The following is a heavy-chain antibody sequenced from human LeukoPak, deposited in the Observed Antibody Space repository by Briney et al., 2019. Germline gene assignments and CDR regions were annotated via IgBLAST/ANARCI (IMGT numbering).Heavy chain of an antibody. V-gene: IGHV1-18*04. J-gene: IGHJ5*02. Sequence: ASVKVSCKASGYTFTSYGISWVRQAPGQGLEWMGWISAYNGSTNYAQKLQGRVTMTTDTSTSTAYMELRSLRSDDTAVYYCAREGYYGSGSYYPDWFDPWGQGTLVTVSS. CDR1: GYTFTSYG. D-gene: IGHD3-10*01. CDR3: AREGYYGSGSYYPDWFDP. CDR2: ISAYNGST.